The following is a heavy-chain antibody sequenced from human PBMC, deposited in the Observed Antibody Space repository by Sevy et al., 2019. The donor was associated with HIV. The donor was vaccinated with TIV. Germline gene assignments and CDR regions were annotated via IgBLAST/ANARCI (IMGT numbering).Heavy chain of an antibody. CDR2: IYSGGST. Sequence: GGSLRLSCAASGFTVSSNYMSWVRQAPGKGLEWVSVIYSGGSTYYADSVKGRFTISRDNSKNTLYLQMNSLRAEDTAVYYCARARWELLSNYYYMDVWGKGTPVSVPS. CDR3: ARARWELLSNYYYMDV. D-gene: IGHD1-26*01. CDR1: GFTVSSNY. V-gene: IGHV3-53*01. J-gene: IGHJ6*03.